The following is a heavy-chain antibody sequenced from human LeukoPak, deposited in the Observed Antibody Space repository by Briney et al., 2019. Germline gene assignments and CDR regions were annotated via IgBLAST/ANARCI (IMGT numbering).Heavy chain of an antibody. D-gene: IGHD3-22*01. CDR2: IRYDGSNK. V-gene: IGHV3-30*02. Sequence: PGGSLRLSCAASGFTFSSYGMHWVRQAPGKGLEWVAFIRYDGSNKYYADSVKGRFTISRDNAKNSLYLQMNNLRAEDTALYYCATSYDSSGCDWGQGTLVTVSS. J-gene: IGHJ4*02. CDR1: GFTFSSYG. CDR3: ATSYDSSGCD.